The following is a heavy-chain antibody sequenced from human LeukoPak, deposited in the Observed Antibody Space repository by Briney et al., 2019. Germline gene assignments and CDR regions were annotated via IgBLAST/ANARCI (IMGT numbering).Heavy chain of an antibody. J-gene: IGHJ4*02. Sequence: PGGSLRLSCAASGFTFSNFNMSWVRQAPGKGLEWVSSISGSGSYIYYADSVKARFTISRDNAKNSLHLQMNSLRAEDTAVYYCARVKGAATYDYWGQGTLVTVSS. D-gene: IGHD1-26*01. V-gene: IGHV3-21*01. CDR2: ISGSGSYI. CDR3: ARVKGAATYDY. CDR1: GFTFSNFN.